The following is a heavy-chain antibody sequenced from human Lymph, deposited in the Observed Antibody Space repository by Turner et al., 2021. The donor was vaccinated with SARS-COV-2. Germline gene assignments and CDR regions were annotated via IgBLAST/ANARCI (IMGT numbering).Heavy chain of an antibody. D-gene: IGHD3-9*01. CDR2: ISGNNDNT. CDR1: GYTFTNYG. J-gene: IGHJ5*02. V-gene: IGHV1-18*01. CDR3: ARSNFDWLFSPDWFDP. Sequence: QVQLVQSGAEVKKPGASVMVSCKASGYTFTNYGISWVRQAPGEGLEWMGWISGNNDNTNYAQKLQGRVTMTTDTSTSTAYMELRSLRSDDTAVYYCARSNFDWLFSPDWFDPWGQGTLVIVSS.